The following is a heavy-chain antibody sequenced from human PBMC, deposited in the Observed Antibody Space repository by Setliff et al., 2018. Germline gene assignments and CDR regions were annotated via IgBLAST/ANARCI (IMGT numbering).Heavy chain of an antibody. Sequence: KASETLSLTCTVSGGSISSYYWSWIRQPPGKGLEWIGYIYYSGSTNYNPSLQSRVTISVDMSKNQFSLKLSSVTAADTAVYYCARDDGYNNRWYYYWGQGTLVTVSS. CDR1: GGSISSYY. J-gene: IGHJ4*02. V-gene: IGHV4-59*12. D-gene: IGHD6-13*01. CDR3: ARDDGYNNRWYYY. CDR2: IYYSGST.